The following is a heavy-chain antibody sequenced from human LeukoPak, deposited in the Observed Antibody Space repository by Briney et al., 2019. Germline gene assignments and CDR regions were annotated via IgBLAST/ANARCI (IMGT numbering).Heavy chain of an antibody. D-gene: IGHD7-27*01. J-gene: IGHJ4*02. V-gene: IGHV3-30*18. CDR3: AKDVGSLGLNYFDY. CDR2: ISYDGSNK. CDR1: GFTFSSYG. Sequence: GGSLRLSCAASGFTFSSYGMHWVRQAPGKGLEWVAVISYDGSNKYYADSVKGRFTISRGNSKNTLYVQMNSLRAEDTAVYYCAKDVGSLGLNYFDYWGQGTLVTVSS.